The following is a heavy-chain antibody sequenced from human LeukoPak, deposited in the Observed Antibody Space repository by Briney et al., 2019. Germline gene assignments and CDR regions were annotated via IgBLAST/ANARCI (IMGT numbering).Heavy chain of an antibody. CDR3: ARDPGWNRTFDY. V-gene: IGHV3-11*01. CDR2: ISSSGSTI. Sequence: GGSLRLSCAASGFTFSDYYMSWIRQAPGEGLEWVSYISSSGSTIYYADSVKGRFTISRDNAKNSLYLQMNSLRAEDTAVYYWARDPGWNRTFDYWGQGALVTVSS. J-gene: IGHJ4*02. D-gene: IGHD2/OR15-2a*01. CDR1: GFTFSDYY.